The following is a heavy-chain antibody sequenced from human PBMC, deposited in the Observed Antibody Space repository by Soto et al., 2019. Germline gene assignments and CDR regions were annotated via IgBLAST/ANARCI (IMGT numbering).Heavy chain of an antibody. D-gene: IGHD1-20*01. CDR3: ARYNGFNGFDI. CDR2: ISSSSSYI. Sequence: EVQLVESGGGPVNPGGSLRLSCAASGFSFSDYSINWVRQAPGKGLEWVSYISSSSSYIDYADSVKGRFTISRDNAKNSLYLQMNSLRAEDTAIYYCARYNGFNGFDIWGQGTTVTVSS. J-gene: IGHJ3*02. V-gene: IGHV3-21*01. CDR1: GFSFSDYS.